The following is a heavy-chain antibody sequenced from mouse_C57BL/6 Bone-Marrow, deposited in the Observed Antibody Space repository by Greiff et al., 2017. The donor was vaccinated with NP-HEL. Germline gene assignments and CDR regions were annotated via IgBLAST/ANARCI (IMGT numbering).Heavy chain of an antibody. CDR3: ARNRGIYYGNYGGYFDV. CDR1: SFSLTSYG. CDR2: IWSGGST. J-gene: IGHJ1*03. D-gene: IGHD2-1*01. Sequence: VQLQQSGPGLVQPSQSLSITCTVSSFSLTSYGVHWVRQSPGKGLEWLGVIWSGGSTDYNAAFISRLSISKDNSKSQVFFKMNSLQADDTAIYYCARNRGIYYGNYGGYFDVWGTGTTVTVSS. V-gene: IGHV2-2*01.